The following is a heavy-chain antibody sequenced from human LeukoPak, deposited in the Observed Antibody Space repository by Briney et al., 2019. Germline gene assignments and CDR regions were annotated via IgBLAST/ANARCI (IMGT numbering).Heavy chain of an antibody. CDR2: IYYSGST. D-gene: IGHD2-2*01. CDR3: ARTYSTRRYADY. CDR1: GGSISSYY. J-gene: IGHJ4*02. Sequence: SETLSLTCTVSGGSISSYYWSWIRQPPGKGLEWIGYIYYSGSTNYNPSLKSRVTISVDTSKNQFSLKLSSVTAADTAVYYCARTYSTRRYADYWGQGTLVTVSS. V-gene: IGHV4-59*12.